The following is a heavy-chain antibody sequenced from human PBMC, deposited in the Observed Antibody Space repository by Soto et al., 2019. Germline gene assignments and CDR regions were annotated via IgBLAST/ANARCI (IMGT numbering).Heavy chain of an antibody. V-gene: IGHV3-30-3*01. CDR1: GFTFSSYA. CDR3: ARDLLGYCSGGSCYSLGY. D-gene: IGHD2-15*01. Sequence: QVQLVESGGGVVQPGRSLRLSCAASGFTFSSYAMHWVRQAPGTGLEWVAVISYDGSNKYYADSVKGRFTISRDNSKNTLYLQMNSLRAEDTAVYYCARDLLGYCSGGSCYSLGYWGQGTLVTVSS. J-gene: IGHJ4*02. CDR2: ISYDGSNK.